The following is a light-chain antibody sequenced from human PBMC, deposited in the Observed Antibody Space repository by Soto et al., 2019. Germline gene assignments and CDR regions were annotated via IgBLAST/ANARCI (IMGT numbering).Light chain of an antibody. CDR1: SIDIGASNF. V-gene: IGLV2-8*01. CDR3: SSFTGFSTV. Sequence: SVLTQPPSAPGSPGQSVTISCTGTSIDIGASNFVSWYQQHPGKAPKLVIYEVTKRPSGVPDRFSGSKFGNTASLTVSGLQTEDEADYYCSSFTGFSTVVGSGTKVTV. CDR2: EVT. J-gene: IGLJ1*01.